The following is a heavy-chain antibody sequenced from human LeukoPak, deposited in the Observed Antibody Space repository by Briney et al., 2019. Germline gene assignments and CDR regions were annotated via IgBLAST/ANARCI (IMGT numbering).Heavy chain of an antibody. V-gene: IGHV3-64D*06. J-gene: IGHJ4*02. CDR1: GFIFTIYT. CDR3: VKDFGRIRGTPDS. D-gene: IGHD1-26*01. CDR2: ISGSGNGFSI. Sequence: GGSLRLSCSASGFIFTIYTMYWVRQAPGKGPEYVSTISGSGNGFSIYYADSVKGRFTISRDDSKSILYLQMNGLRSEDTAVYYCVKDFGRIRGTPDSWGQGTLVTVSS.